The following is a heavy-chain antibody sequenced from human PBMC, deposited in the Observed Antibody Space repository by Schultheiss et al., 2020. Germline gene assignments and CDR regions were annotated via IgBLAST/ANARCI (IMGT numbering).Heavy chain of an antibody. V-gene: IGHV3-13*01. Sequence: GGSLRLSCAASGFTFSSYDMHWVRQATGKGLEWVSAIGTAGDTYYPGSVKGRFTISRDNSKNTLYLQMNSLRAEDTAVYYCAKGDSSSSVVDWFDPWGQGTLVTVSS. J-gene: IGHJ5*02. D-gene: IGHD6-6*01. CDR3: AKGDSSSSVVDWFDP. CDR2: IGTAGDT. CDR1: GFTFSSYD.